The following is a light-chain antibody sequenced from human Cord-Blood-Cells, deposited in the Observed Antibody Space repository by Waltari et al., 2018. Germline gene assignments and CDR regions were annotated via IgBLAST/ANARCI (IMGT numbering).Light chain of an antibody. V-gene: IGKV1-39*01. J-gene: IGKJ4*01. CDR3: QQSYSTPLT. CDR2: AAS. Sequence: DIQMTQSPSSLSASVGHSVIVTCRASQSISSYLNWYQQKPGKAPKLLIYAASSLQSGVPSRFSGSGSGTDFTLTISSLQPEDFATYYCQQSYSTPLTFGGGTKVEIK. CDR1: QSISSY.